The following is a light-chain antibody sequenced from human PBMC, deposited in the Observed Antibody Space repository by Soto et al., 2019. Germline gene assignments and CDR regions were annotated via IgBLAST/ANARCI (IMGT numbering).Light chain of an antibody. Sequence: IQMTQSPSTVSASVGDRVTITCRASQSISRSLAWYQQKPGKATKVLIYAASSLDSGVPSRFSSSVYGTEFTLTVSSLQPGDFATYSCQQYESYPYSFGQGTKLEIK. J-gene: IGKJ2*01. CDR1: QSISRS. CDR3: QQYESYPYS. V-gene: IGKV1-5*01. CDR2: AAS.